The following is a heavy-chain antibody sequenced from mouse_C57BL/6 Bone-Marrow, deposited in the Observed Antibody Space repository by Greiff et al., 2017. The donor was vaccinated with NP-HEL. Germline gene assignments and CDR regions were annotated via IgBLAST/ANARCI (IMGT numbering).Heavy chain of an antibody. Sequence: VQLQQPGAELVKPGASVKLSCKASGYTFTSYRMHWVKQRPGQGLEWIGMIHPNSGSTNYNAKFKSKATLTVDKSSSTAYMQLSSLTSEDSAVYYCARSRCYYYGSSRFDYWGQGTTLTVSS. D-gene: IGHD1-1*01. CDR1: GYTFTSYR. CDR2: IHPNSGST. CDR3: ARSRCYYYGSSRFDY. J-gene: IGHJ2*01. V-gene: IGHV1-64*01.